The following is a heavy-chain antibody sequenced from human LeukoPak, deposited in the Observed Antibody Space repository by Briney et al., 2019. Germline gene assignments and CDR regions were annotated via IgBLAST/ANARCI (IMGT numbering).Heavy chain of an antibody. CDR3: ARALAYDYVWGSYRLIPGIDY. CDR2: INPNSGGT. D-gene: IGHD3-16*02. CDR1: GYTFTGYY. J-gene: IGHJ4*02. V-gene: IGHV1-2*02. Sequence: ASVKVSCKASGYTFTGYYMHWVRQAPGQGLEWMGWINPNSGGTNYAQKFQGRVTMTRDTSISTAYMELSRLRSDDTAVYYCARALAYDYVWGSYRLIPGIDYWGQGTLVTVSS.